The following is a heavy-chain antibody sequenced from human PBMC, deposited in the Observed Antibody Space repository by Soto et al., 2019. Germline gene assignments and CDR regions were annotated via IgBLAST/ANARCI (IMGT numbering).Heavy chain of an antibody. CDR3: ARAGEAAVGGAAALEYYYYGMDV. D-gene: IGHD6-13*01. CDR2: TYYRSKWYN. J-gene: IGHJ6*02. CDR1: GDSVSSNSAA. Sequence: SQTLSLTCAISGDSVSSNSAAWNWIRQSPSRGLEWLGRTYYRSKWYNDYAVSVKSRITINPDTSKNQFSLQLNSVTPEDTAVYYCARAGEAAVGGAAALEYYYYGMDVWGQGTTVTVSS. V-gene: IGHV6-1*01.